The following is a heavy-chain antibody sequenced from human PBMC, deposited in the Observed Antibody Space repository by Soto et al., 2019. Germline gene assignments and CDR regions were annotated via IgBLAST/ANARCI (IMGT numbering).Heavy chain of an antibody. CDR1: GGSISDYQ. CDR3: ARMRGLGEISPYLDY. CDR2: IYYSGRT. J-gene: IGHJ4*02. D-gene: IGHD3-16*01. Sequence: QVQLQESGPGLVKPSETLSLTCSISGGSISDYQWNWIRQPPGKGLEWLGYIYYSGRTNYNPSLKSRLTISLATSTRQFSLRLRSVTAADTAVYYCARMRGLGEISPYLDYWGQGALVTVSS. V-gene: IGHV4-59*01.